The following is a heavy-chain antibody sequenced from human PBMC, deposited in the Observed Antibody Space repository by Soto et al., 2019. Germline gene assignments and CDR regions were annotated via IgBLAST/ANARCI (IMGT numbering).Heavy chain of an antibody. CDR2: ISSSSSYI. D-gene: IGHD6-13*01. J-gene: IGHJ4*02. Sequence: GGSLRLSCAASGFTFSSYSMNWVRQAPGRGLEWVSSISSSSSYIYYADSVKGRFTISRDNAKNSLYLQMNSLRAEDTAVYYCARDRAAAGDFDDWGQGTLVTVSS. CDR3: ARDRAAAGDFDD. CDR1: GFTFSSYS. V-gene: IGHV3-21*01.